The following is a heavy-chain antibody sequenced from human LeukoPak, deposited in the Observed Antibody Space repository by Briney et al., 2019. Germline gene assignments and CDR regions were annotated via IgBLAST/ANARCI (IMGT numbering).Heavy chain of an antibody. Sequence: SETLSLTCTVSGGSISSYYWSWIRQPAGKGLEWIGRIYTSGSTNYNPSLKSRVTMSVDTSKNQFSLKLSSVTAADTAVYYCARSDWLARSNLWYFDLWGRGTLVTVSS. J-gene: IGHJ2*01. CDR2: IYTSGST. CDR3: ARSDWLARSNLWYFDL. D-gene: IGHD3-9*01. CDR1: GGSISSYY. V-gene: IGHV4-4*07.